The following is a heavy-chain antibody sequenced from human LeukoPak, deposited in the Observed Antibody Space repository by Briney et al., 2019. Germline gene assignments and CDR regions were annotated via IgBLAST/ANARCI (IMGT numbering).Heavy chain of an antibody. CDR3: ARANFLSCSSTSCLFDY. CDR2: INPVSGGT. D-gene: IGHD2-2*01. Sequence: ASVKVSCKASEYTFTDYYMHWVRQAPGQGLEWMGWINPVSGGTNYVQKFQGRVTMTRDTSISTAYMELSRLRSDDTAVYYCARANFLSCSSTSCLFDYWGQGTLVIVSS. J-gene: IGHJ4*02. V-gene: IGHV1-2*02. CDR1: EYTFTDYY.